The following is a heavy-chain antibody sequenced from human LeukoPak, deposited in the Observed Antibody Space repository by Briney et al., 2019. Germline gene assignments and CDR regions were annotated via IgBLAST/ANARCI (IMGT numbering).Heavy chain of an antibody. Sequence: PSETLSLTCTVSGGSISSYYWSWIRQPPGKGLEWSGYIYYSGSTNYNPSLKSRVTISVDTSKNQFSLKLSSVTAADTAVYYCARDEHYYDSSGYYFDYWGQGTLVTVSS. V-gene: IGHV4-59*01. CDR3: ARDEHYYDSSGYYFDY. CDR1: GGSISSYY. J-gene: IGHJ4*02. CDR2: IYYSGST. D-gene: IGHD3-22*01.